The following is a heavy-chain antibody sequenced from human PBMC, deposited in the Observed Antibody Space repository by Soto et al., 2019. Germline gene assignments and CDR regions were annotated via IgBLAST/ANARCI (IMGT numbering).Heavy chain of an antibody. V-gene: IGHV3-11*01. J-gene: IGHJ4*02. D-gene: IGHD3-22*01. CDR2: ISSSGSTI. CDR3: ARDPSSSGYYFDY. Sequence: SLRLSCAASGFTFSDYYMSWIRQAPGKGLEWVSYISSSGSTIYYADSVKGRFTISRDNAKNSLYLQMNSLRAEDTAVYYCARDPSSSGYYFDYWGQGTLVTVSS. CDR1: GFTFSDYY.